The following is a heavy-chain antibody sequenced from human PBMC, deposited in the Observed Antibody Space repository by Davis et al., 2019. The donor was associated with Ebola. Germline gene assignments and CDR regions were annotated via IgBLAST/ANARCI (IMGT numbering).Heavy chain of an antibody. CDR3: TQDRGNILGVMVK. D-gene: IGHD3-16*01. CDR1: GFRFGDYG. J-gene: IGHJ4*02. Sequence: PGGSLRLSCEAYGFRFGDYGMHWVRQRPGKGLEWVSGIIWNGGSVAYADPVKGRFTISRDNAKNSLYLQMNSLRDEDTAVYYCTQDRGNILGVMVKWGQGTLVTVSS. CDR2: IIWNGGSV. V-gene: IGHV3-9*01.